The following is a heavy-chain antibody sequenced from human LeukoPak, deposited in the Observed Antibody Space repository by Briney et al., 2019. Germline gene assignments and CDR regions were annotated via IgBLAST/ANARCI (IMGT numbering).Heavy chain of an antibody. Sequence: GGSLRLSCTASGFAFSVYVISGLRQPTGKGLEWVSTINANSGTTSYAASVRGRFTISRDKSKNTLYLQLNTLRADDTATYYCAKPISGGLAVTADWFHPWGQGTLVVVSS. CDR2: INANSGTT. CDR3: AKPISGGLAVTADWFHP. D-gene: IGHD6-19*01. CDR1: GFAFSVYV. V-gene: IGHV3-23*01. J-gene: IGHJ5*01.